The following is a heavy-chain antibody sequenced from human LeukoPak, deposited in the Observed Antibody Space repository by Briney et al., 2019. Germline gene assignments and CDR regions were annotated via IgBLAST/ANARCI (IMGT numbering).Heavy chain of an antibody. D-gene: IGHD5-12*01. CDR3: ARDAGPRGYSGKGTPGPDY. V-gene: IGHV1-2*02. CDR2: INPNSGGT. CDR1: GYTFTSYY. J-gene: IGHJ4*02. Sequence: ASVKVSCKASGYTFTSYYMHWVRQAPGQGLEWMGWINPNSGGTNYAQKFQGRVTMTRDTSISTAYMELSRLRSDDTAVYYCARDAGPRGYSGKGTPGPDYWGQGTLVTVSS.